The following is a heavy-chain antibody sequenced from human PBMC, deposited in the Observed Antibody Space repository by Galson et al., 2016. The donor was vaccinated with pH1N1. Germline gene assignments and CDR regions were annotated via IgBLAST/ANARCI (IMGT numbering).Heavy chain of an antibody. CDR1: GFTFSTFA. V-gene: IGHV3-23*01. CDR2: ISGNGGSP. CDR3: AKGGSPQTPNDAFDV. D-gene: IGHD3-16*01. J-gene: IGHJ3*01. Sequence: SLRLSCAASGFTFSTFAMIWVRQAPGKGLEWVSVISGNGGSPFYADSVKGRFTISRDNSKNTLFLQMNSLRVEDTALYCCAKGGSPQTPNDAFDVWGQGSTSPSLQ.